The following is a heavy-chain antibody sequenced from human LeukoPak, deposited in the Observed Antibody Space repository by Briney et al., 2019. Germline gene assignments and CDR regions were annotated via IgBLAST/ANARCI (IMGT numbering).Heavy chain of an antibody. D-gene: IGHD3-16*01. CDR1: GYTLTELS. Sequence: ASVKVSCKVSGYTLTELSMHWVRQAPGKGLEWMGGFDPEDGETIYAQKFQGRVTMTEDTSTDTAYMELSSLRSEDTAVYYCATSGRRGPVWGRFDIWGQGTMVTVSS. CDR3: ATSGRRGPVWGRFDI. CDR2: FDPEDGET. J-gene: IGHJ3*02. V-gene: IGHV1-24*01.